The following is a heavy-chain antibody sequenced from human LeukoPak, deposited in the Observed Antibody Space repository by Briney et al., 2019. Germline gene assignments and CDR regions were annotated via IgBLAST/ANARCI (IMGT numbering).Heavy chain of an antibody. CDR3: ARDRQFGDFYWYFDL. V-gene: IGHV3-53*01. Sequence: AGGSLRLSCAASGFTVSSNYMSWVRQAPGGGLEWVSVIYSGGNTYYADSVKGRFTISRDSSRNTVFLHMNTLRAEDTAVYYCARDRQFGDFYWYFDLWGRGTLVTVSS. CDR1: GFTVSSNY. CDR2: IYSGGNT. D-gene: IGHD4-17*01. J-gene: IGHJ2*01.